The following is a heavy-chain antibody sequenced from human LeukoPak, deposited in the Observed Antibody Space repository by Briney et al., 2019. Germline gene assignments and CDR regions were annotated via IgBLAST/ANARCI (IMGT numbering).Heavy chain of an antibody. CDR1: GYTSTSNG. J-gene: IGHJ4*02. V-gene: IGHV1-18*01. CDR2: ISTYNGNT. Sequence: ASVKVSCKASGYTSTSNGISWVRQAPGQGREWRGWISTYNGNTNYAQKLQGRVTMTTDTSTTTAYMELRSLRSDDTAVYYCAIVVLVTAEEYYYFDYWGQGTLVTVSS. CDR3: AIVVLVTAEEYYYFDY. D-gene: IGHD2-21*02.